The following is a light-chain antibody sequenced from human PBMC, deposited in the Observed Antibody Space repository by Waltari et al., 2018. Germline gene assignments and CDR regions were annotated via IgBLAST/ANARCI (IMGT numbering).Light chain of an antibody. CDR1: SSDIGGYNY. J-gene: IGLJ2*01. V-gene: IGLV2-14*01. CDR3: SSYTRVSASVV. CDR2: DAS. Sequence: QSALTQPASVSGSPGQSITISCTGTSSDIGGYNYASWYQQHPGRAPKLIIYDASKRPPGVSVRFSGSKSGNTASLTISGLQAEDEADYYWSSYTRVSASVVFGGGTKLTVL.